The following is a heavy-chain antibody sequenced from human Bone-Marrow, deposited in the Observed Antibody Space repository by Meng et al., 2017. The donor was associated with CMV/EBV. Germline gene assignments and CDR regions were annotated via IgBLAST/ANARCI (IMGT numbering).Heavy chain of an antibody. CDR2: ISYDGSNK. J-gene: IGHJ6*01. Sequence: GGSLRLSCAASGFTFSNAWMSWVRQAPGKGLEWVAVISYDGSNKYYADSVKGRFTISRDNSKNTLYLQMNSLRAEDTAVYYCARRRYCSSTSCYTLYYGMDVWGQGTTVTVSS. D-gene: IGHD2-2*02. CDR3: ARRRYCSSTSCYTLYYGMDV. V-gene: IGHV3-30*03. CDR1: GFTFSNAW.